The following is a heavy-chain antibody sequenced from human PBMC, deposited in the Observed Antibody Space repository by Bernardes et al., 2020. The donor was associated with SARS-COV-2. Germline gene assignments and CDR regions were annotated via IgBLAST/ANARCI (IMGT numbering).Heavy chain of an antibody. Sequence: TLSLTCAVYGGSFSGYYWSWIRQPPGNGLEWIGEINHSGSTNYNPSLKSRVTISVDTSKNQFSLKLSSVTAADTAVYYCATSGRFLEWLDAFDIWGQGTMVTVSS. D-gene: IGHD3-3*01. CDR3: ATSGRFLEWLDAFDI. CDR1: GGSFSGYY. V-gene: IGHV4-34*01. J-gene: IGHJ3*02. CDR2: INHSGST.